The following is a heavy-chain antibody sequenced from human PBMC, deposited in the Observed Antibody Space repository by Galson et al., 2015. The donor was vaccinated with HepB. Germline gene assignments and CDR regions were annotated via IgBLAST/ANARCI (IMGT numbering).Heavy chain of an antibody. Sequence: SETLSLTCTVSGGSISSYYWSWIRQPPGKGLEWIGYIYYSGSTNYNPSLKSRVTISVDTSKNQFSLKLSSVTAADTAVYYCARDNYDILTGYLDAFDIWGQGTMVTVSS. CDR3: ARDNYDILTGYLDAFDI. D-gene: IGHD3-9*01. CDR2: IYYSGST. V-gene: IGHV4-59*01. J-gene: IGHJ3*02. CDR1: GGSISSYY.